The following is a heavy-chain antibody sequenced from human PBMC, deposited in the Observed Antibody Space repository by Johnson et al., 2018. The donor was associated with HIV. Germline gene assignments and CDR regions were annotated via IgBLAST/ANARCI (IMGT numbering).Heavy chain of an antibody. V-gene: IGHV3-9*01. J-gene: IGHJ3*01. CDR2: ISWNSGSI. CDR1: GFTFDDYA. D-gene: IGHD3-16*01. CDR3: AKPPSMGADAFDV. Sequence: VQLVESGGGFVQPGRSLRLSCAASGFTFDDYAMHWVRQAPGKGLEWVSGISWNSGSIGYADSVKGRFTISRDNAKYSLYLQMNSLRAEDTALYYCAKPPSMGADAFDVWGQGTMVTVSS.